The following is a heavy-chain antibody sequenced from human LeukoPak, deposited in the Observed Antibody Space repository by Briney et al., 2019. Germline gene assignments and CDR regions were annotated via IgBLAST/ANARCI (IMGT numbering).Heavy chain of an antibody. D-gene: IGHD3-22*01. V-gene: IGHV3-74*01. CDR1: GFTFSTHW. CDR3: ARGPGSSGGAYVGDY. Sequence: GGSLRLSCAASGFTFSTHWIHWVRQVPGRGPVWVSRADGGGSSTSYADSVKGRFSISRDNAKSTLYLQMNGLRAEDTAVYYCARGPGSSGGAYVGDYWGHGTLVTVSS. CDR2: ADGGGSST. J-gene: IGHJ4*01.